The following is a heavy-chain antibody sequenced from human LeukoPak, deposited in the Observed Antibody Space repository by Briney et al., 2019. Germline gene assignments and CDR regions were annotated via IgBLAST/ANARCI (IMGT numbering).Heavy chain of an antibody. CDR2: IKQDGSEK. J-gene: IGHJ4*02. CDR1: GFTFSSYW. V-gene: IGHV3-7*03. CDR3: ASWPGGWYGEDS. D-gene: IGHD6-19*01. Sequence: EGSLRLSCAASGFTFSSYWMSWVRQAPGKGLEWVANIKQDGSEKYYVDSVKGRFTISRDTSKNTLYLQMNSLRAEDTAVYYCASWPGGWYGEDSWGQGTLVTVSS.